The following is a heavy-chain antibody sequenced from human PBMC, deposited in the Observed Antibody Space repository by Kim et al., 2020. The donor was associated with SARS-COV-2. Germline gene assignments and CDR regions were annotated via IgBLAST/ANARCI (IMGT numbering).Heavy chain of an antibody. D-gene: IGHD3-10*02. V-gene: IGHV3-9*01. Sequence: GYADSVKGRFTISRDNAKNSLYLQMNSLRAEDTALYYCAKDGRMLGFDYWGQGTLVTVSS. J-gene: IGHJ4*02. CDR3: AKDGRMLGFDY.